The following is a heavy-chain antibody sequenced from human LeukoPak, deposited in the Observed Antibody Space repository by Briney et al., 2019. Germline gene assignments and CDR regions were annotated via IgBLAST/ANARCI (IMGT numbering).Heavy chain of an antibody. V-gene: IGHV3-66*02. CDR2: LYSAGNT. J-gene: IGHJ3*02. CDR3: ARLSHSSEYGAFDI. CDR1: GFTVSSSY. D-gene: IGHD3-22*01. Sequence: GGSLRLSCAASGFTVSSSYMGWVRQASGKGLDWVSVLYSAGNTFYPDSVKGRFTISRDNSQNMLFLQIDSLRAGDTAVYYCARLSHSSEYGAFDIWGQGTLVTVSS.